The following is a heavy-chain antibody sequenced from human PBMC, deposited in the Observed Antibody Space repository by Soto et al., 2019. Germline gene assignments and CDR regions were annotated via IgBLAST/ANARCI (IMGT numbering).Heavy chain of an antibody. CDR2: ISYDGSNK. D-gene: IGHD2-15*01. Sequence: PGLSWTASGFTFSSYSMHWVRQAPGKGLEWVAVISYDGSNKYYADSVKGRFTISRDNSKNTLYLQMNRLRAEDTAVYYCGKDLCPCGSSYFSYYSYGMDVWGQGTTLTVSS. CDR1: GFTFSSYS. J-gene: IGHJ6*02. CDR3: GKDLCPCGSSYFSYYSYGMDV. V-gene: IGHV3-30*18.